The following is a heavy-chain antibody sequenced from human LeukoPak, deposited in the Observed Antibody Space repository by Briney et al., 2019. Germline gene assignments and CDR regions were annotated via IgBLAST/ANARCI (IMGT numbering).Heavy chain of an antibody. J-gene: IGHJ4*02. Sequence: PGGSLRLSCAASGFTFSDYWMHWVRQVPGEGLVWVSRIKDDGTWTNDADSVKGRFTISRDNAKNTLYLQMDSLRGEDTAVYYCAKDFRIGYSAHFDYWGQGALVTVSS. V-gene: IGHV3-74*01. CDR2: IKDDGTWT. CDR1: GFTFSDYW. D-gene: IGHD2-21*01. CDR3: AKDFRIGYSAHFDY.